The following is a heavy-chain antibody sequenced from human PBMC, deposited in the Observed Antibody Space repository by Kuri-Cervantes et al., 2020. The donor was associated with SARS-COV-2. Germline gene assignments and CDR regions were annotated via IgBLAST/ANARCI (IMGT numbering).Heavy chain of an antibody. D-gene: IGHD6-6*01. CDR3: ARDQGLYSSSSHPEGYYYGMDV. V-gene: IGHV3-30-3*01. CDR1: GCTFSGYA. Sequence: GESLKISCAASGCTFSGYAMHWVRQAPGKGLEWVAVISYDGSNKYYADSVKGRFTISRDNSKNTLYLQMTSLRAEDTAVYYCARDQGLYSSSSHPEGYYYGMDVWGQGTTVTVSS. CDR2: ISYDGSNK. J-gene: IGHJ6*02.